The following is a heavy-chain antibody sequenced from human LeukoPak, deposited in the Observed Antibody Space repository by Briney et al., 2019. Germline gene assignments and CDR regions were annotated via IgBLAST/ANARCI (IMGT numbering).Heavy chain of an antibody. D-gene: IGHD5-12*01. V-gene: IGHV3-7*03. J-gene: IGHJ4*02. CDR3: ARVDTPRLLWLRAYYFDY. CDR2: IKQDGSEK. CDR1: GFTFSSYW. Sequence: GGSLRLSCAASGFTFSSYWMSWVRQAPGKGLEWVANIKQDGSEKYYVDSVKGRFTISRDNAKNSLYLQMNSLRAEDTAVYYCARVDTPRLLWLRAYYFDYWGQGTLVTVSS.